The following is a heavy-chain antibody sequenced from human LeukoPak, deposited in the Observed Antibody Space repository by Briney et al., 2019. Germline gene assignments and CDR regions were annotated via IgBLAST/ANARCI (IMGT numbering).Heavy chain of an antibody. V-gene: IGHV3-30*02. CDR3: VKNSGSYYHFDY. D-gene: IGHD1-26*01. CDR1: GFTFSSYG. Sequence: GGSLRLSCAASGFTFSSYGMHWVRQAPGKGLEWVAVIWYDGSNKYYADSVKGRFTISRDNSKNTLYLQMSSLRTEDTAVYYCVKNSGSYYHFDYWGQGTLVTVSS. CDR2: IWYDGSNK. J-gene: IGHJ4*02.